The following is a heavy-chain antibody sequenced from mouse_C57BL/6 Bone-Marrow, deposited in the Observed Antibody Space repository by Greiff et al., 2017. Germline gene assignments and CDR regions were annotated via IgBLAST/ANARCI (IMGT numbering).Heavy chain of an antibody. J-gene: IGHJ3*01. Sequence: QVQLKQPGAELVKPGASVKLSCKASGYTFTSYWMQWVKQRPGQGLEWIGEIDPSDSYTNYNQKFKGKATLAVATSSGTAYLRLRSLTSADSEVYYCAREGDYYSAWFAYWGQGTLGTVSA. V-gene: IGHV1-50*01. CDR3: AREGDYYSAWFAY. CDR1: GYTFTSYW. D-gene: IGHD1-1*01. CDR2: IDPSDSYT.